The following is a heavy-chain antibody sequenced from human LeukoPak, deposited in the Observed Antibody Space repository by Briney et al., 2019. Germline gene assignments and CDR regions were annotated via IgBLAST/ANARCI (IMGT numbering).Heavy chain of an antibody. CDR3: ARVGLRYVLNPYYFDY. CDR2: IIPILGIA. V-gene: IGHV1-69*04. CDR1: GGTFSSYA. J-gene: IGHJ4*02. D-gene: IGHD3-10*02. Sequence: SVKVSCKASGGTFSSYAISWVRQAPGQGLEWMGRIIPILGIANYAQKFQGRVTITADKSTSTAYMELSSLRSEDTAVYYCARVGLRYVLNPYYFDYWGQGTLVTVSS.